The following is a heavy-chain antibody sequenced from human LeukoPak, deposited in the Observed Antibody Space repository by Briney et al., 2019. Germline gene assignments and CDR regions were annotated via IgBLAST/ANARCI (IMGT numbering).Heavy chain of an antibody. D-gene: IGHD3-9*01. CDR2: IKQDGSEK. CDR3: TRPVLRYFDGLLQPYAFDI. Sequence: GGSLRLSCAASGFTFRDFWMSWVRQAPGKGLEWVANIKQDGSEKYYVDSVKGRFIISRDNAKNSLWLQMNSLRAEDTAVYYCTRPVLRYFDGLLQPYAFDIWGQGTRVTVSS. CDR1: GFTFRDFW. V-gene: IGHV3-7*03. J-gene: IGHJ3*02.